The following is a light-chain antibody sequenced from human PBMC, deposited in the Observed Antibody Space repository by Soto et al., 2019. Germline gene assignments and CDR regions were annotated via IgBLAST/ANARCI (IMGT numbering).Light chain of an antibody. CDR2: EVS. CDR1: SSDVVGYNY. V-gene: IGLV2-14*01. J-gene: IGLJ3*02. CDR3: SSYTSSSTLV. Sequence: QSALTQPASVSGSPGQSITISCTGTSSDVVGYNYVSWYQQHPCKAPKLMIYEVSNRPSGVSNRFSGSKSGNTASLPTFGLQAEDEADYYFSSYTSSSTLVFGGGTKLTVL.